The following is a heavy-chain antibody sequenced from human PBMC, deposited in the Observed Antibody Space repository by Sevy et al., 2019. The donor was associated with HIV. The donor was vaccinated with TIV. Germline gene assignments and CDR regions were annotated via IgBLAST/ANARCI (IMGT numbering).Heavy chain of an antibody. CDR2: IIPIFGTA. V-gene: IGHV1-69*13. J-gene: IGHJ3*02. D-gene: IGHD3-22*01. CDR3: ARDRLDYYDSSGGDDAFDI. CDR1: GGTFSSYA. Sequence: ASVKVSCKASGGTFSSYAISWVRQAPGQGLEWMGRIIPIFGTANYAQKFQGRVTITADESTSTAYMELSSLRSEDTAVDYCARDRLDYYDSSGGDDAFDIWGQGTMVTVSS.